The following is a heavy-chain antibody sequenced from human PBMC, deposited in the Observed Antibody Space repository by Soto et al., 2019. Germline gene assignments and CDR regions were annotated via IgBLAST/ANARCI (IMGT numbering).Heavy chain of an antibody. J-gene: IGHJ6*02. D-gene: IGHD6-13*01. CDR1: GYTFTGYY. CDR2: INSNSGGT. Sequence: VKASCKASGYTFTGYYRHWVRQAPGQGLEGMGWINSNSGGTNYAQKFQRWVTMTRDTSISTAYMELSRLRSDDTAVYYCARDATGYSSSWGDYYYYYGMDVWGQGTTVTVSS. CDR3: ARDATGYSSSWGDYYYYYGMDV. V-gene: IGHV1-2*04.